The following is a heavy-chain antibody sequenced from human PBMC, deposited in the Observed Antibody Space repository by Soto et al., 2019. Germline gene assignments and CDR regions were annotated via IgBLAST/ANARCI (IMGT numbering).Heavy chain of an antibody. CDR3: AKEAGSYGDYAANWFDP. Sequence: GGSLRLSCAASGFTFSSYGMHWVRQAPGKGLEWVAVISYDGSNKYYADSVKGRFTISRDNSKNTLYLQMNSLRAEDTAVYYCAKEAGSYGDYAANWFDPWGQGTLVTVSS. CDR1: GFTFSSYG. J-gene: IGHJ5*02. D-gene: IGHD4-17*01. V-gene: IGHV3-30*18. CDR2: ISYDGSNK.